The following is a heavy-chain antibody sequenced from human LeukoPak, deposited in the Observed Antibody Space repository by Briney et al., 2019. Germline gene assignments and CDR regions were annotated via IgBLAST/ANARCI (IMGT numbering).Heavy chain of an antibody. V-gene: IGHV3-30*02. Sequence: GGSLRLSCAASGFTFSSYWMSWVRQAPGKGLEWVAFIRYDGSNKYYADSVKGRFTISRDNSKNTLYLQMNSLRAEDTAVYYCAKAAGGYSYGYDLDYWGQGTLVTVSS. J-gene: IGHJ4*02. CDR2: IRYDGSNK. CDR3: AKAAGGYSYGYDLDY. CDR1: GFTFSSYW. D-gene: IGHD5-18*01.